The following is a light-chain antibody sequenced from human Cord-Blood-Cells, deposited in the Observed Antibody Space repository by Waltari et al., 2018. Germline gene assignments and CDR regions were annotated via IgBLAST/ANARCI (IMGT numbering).Light chain of an antibody. CDR2: EVS. CDR1: SSDVGGYNY. V-gene: IGLV2-8*01. J-gene: IGLJ3*02. Sequence: QSALTQPPSASGSPGQSVTISCTGTSSDVGGYNYVSWYQQHPGKAPKLMIYEVSKRASGVPDRFSGSKSGNTASLTVSGRQAEDEADYYCSSDAGSNNFLNWVFGGGTKLTVL. CDR3: SSDAGSNNFLNWV.